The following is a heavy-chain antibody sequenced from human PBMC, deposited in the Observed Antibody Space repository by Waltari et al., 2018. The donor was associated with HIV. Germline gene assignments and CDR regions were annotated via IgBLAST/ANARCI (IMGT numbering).Heavy chain of an antibody. CDR3: TRDDYEFWSGSRRDFYYGMDV. CDR2: MNSDGGDV. CDR1: GFTFRSHW. J-gene: IGHJ6*02. D-gene: IGHD3-3*01. Sequence: EVQLVETGGELVQSGGSLRLSCAASGFTFRSHWMHWVRHAPGKGLGWVLQMNSDGGDVTNADLGKGRFTISRDNAKNTLLLQMNRLRVDETGIYVWTRDDYEFWSGSRRDFYYGMDVWGQGTTVSVSS. V-gene: IGHV3-74*01.